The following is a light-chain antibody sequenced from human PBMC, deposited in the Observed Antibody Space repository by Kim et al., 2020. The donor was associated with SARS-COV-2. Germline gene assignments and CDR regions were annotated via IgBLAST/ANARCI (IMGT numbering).Light chain of an antibody. CDR3: SSYTSSSTLV. V-gene: IGLV2-14*01. CDR1: SSDVGGYNY. CDR2: DVN. Sequence: QSVLTQPASVSGSPGQSITISCTGTSSDVGGYNYVSWYQQHPVKAPKLMIYDVNKRPSGVSNRFSGSKSGNTASLTISGLQAEDEADYYCSSYTSSSTLVFGGGTQLTVL. J-gene: IGLJ2*01.